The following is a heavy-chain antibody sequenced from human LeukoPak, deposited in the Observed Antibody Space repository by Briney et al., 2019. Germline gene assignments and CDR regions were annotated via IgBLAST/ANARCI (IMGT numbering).Heavy chain of an antibody. J-gene: IGHJ4*02. V-gene: IGHV1-69*05. CDR2: IIPIFGTA. CDR3: ARGAAYCGGDCRKPFDY. Sequence: GASVKVSCKASGGTFSSYAISWVRQAPGQGLEWMGRIIPIFGTANYAQKFQGRVTITTDESTSTAYKELSSLRSEDTAVYYCARGAAYCGGDCRKPFDYWGQGTLVTVSS. CDR1: GGTFSSYA. D-gene: IGHD2-21*02.